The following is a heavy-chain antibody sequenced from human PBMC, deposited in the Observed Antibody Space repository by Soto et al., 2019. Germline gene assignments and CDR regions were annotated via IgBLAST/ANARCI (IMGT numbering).Heavy chain of an antibody. D-gene: IGHD3-22*01. CDR1: GGSISSYY. V-gene: IGHV4-59*08. J-gene: IGHJ4*02. CDR3: ARHDSSGYYPYYFDY. CDR2: IYYSGST. Sequence: SETLSLTCPVSGGSISSYYLSWIRQPPGKGLEWIGYIYYSGSTNYNPSLKSRVTISVDTSKNQFSLKLSSVTAADTAVYYCARHDSSGYYPYYFDYWGQGTLVTVSS.